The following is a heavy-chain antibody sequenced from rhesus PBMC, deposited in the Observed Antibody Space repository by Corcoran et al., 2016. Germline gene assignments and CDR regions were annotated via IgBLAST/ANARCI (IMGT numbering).Heavy chain of an antibody. CDR2: VSWDDEK. CDR1: GFSLSTSGLG. Sequence: QVTLKESGPALVKPTQTLTLTCTFSGFSLSTSGLGINWIRQPPGKALEWLASVSWDDEKGYTTPLKSKLTISKDTSKNQVVLTMTNMDPVDTATYYCARRDVWNNGIIDYWGQGVLVTVS. J-gene: IGHJ4*01. D-gene: IGHD1-20*01. V-gene: IGHV2S1*01. CDR3: ARRDVWNNGIIDY.